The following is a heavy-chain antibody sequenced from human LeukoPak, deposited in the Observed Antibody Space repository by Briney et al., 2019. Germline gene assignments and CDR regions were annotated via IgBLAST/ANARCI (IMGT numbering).Heavy chain of an antibody. CDR3: AREGKITMVRGVIRYYYMDV. CDR2: IYHNGDT. Sequence: SETLSLTCSVSDYSISSGFFWGWVRQSPGKGLEWIGNIYHNGDTYYHPSLKSRVTISVDTSKNQFSLKLSSVTAADTAVYYCAREGKITMVRGVIRYYYMDVWGKGTTVTISS. J-gene: IGHJ6*03. D-gene: IGHD3-10*01. CDR1: DYSISSGFF. V-gene: IGHV4-38-2*02.